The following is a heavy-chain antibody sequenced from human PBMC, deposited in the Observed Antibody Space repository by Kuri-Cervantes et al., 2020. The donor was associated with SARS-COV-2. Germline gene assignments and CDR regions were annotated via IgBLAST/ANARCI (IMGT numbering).Heavy chain of an antibody. CDR1: GESASGYF. J-gene: IGHJ4*02. CDR2: VSQSGST. D-gene: IGHD3-10*01. Sequence: SETLSLTCAMYGESASGYFWSWFRQPPGKGLEWIGEVSQSGSTNYNPSLKSPVTMTLDTSMKHFSLNLSYVTAADTAVYYCARRGLKARQYFDSWGQGTLVTVSS. CDR3: ARRGLKARQYFDS. V-gene: IGHV4-34*01.